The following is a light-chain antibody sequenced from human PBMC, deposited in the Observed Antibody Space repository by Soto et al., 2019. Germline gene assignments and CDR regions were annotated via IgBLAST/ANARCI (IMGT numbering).Light chain of an antibody. CDR1: QSVSNN. Sequence: EIVMTQSPATLSVSPGERATLSCRASQSVSNNLAWYQQKPGQAPRLLIYRASTRATGIPARFSGSGSGTEFTLTISSLQSDDFATYYCQQYNSYWTFGQGTKVDIK. CDR2: RAS. V-gene: IGKV3-15*01. J-gene: IGKJ1*01. CDR3: QQYNSYWT.